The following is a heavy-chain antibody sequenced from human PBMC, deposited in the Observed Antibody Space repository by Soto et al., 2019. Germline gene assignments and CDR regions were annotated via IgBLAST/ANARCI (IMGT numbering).Heavy chain of an antibody. J-gene: IGHJ3*02. CDR2: ISSSSSTI. V-gene: IGHV3-48*01. D-gene: IGHD3-16*01. CDR3: ASRGLDFDGFDI. Sequence: EVQLVESGGGLVQPGGSLRVSCAASGFTFSSYSTNWVRQAPGKGLEWVSYISSSSSTIYYADSVKGRFTISRDNAENSLYLQMNSLRAEDTAVYFCASRGLDFDGFDIWGQGTRVTVSS. CDR1: GFTFSSYS.